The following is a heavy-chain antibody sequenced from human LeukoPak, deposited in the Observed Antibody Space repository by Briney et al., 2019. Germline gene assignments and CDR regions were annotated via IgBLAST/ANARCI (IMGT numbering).Heavy chain of an antibody. CDR3: ASHAASGSYFFDS. CDR1: GFTFTDTY. J-gene: IGHJ4*02. Sequence: PGGSLRLSCAASGFTFTDTYVSWVGQAPGKGLQGVSVIYRGGDTHYVDSGMGRFTISRDSSKNMVYLQLNSLRAEDTAVYYCASHAASGSYFFDSWGQGTLVTVSS. D-gene: IGHD1-26*01. CDR2: IYRGGDT. V-gene: IGHV3-53*01.